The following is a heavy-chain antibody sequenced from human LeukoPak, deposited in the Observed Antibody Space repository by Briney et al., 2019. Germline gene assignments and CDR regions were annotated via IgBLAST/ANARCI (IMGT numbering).Heavy chain of an antibody. V-gene: IGHV3-13*01. Sequence: GGSLRLSCAASGFTFSSYDMHWVRQATGKGLEWVSAIGTAGDSYYPGSVKGRFTISRENAKNSLYLQMNSLRAGDTAVYYCARVQGLDFRWYFDLWGRGTLVTVSS. J-gene: IGHJ2*01. CDR3: ARVQGLDFRWYFDL. CDR2: IGTAGDS. CDR1: GFTFSSYD.